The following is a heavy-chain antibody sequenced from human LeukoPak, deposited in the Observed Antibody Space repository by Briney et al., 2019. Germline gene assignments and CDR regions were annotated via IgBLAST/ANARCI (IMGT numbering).Heavy chain of an antibody. Sequence: ASVKVSCKASGYTFTSYDINWVRQATGQGLEWMGWMNPNSGNTGYAQKFQGRVTITRNTSISTAYVELSSLRSEDTAVYYCARTIAAAGNDYWGQGTLVTVSS. CDR1: GYTFTSYD. V-gene: IGHV1-8*03. CDR2: MNPNSGNT. CDR3: ARTIAAAGNDY. D-gene: IGHD6-13*01. J-gene: IGHJ4*02.